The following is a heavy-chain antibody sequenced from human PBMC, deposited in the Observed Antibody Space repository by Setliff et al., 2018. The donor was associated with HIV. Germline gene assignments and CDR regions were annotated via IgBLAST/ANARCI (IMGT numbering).Heavy chain of an antibody. CDR1: GYTFTSYT. D-gene: IGHD6-13*01. CDR3: ARAYPYSSIWSIGFDP. V-gene: IGHV1-3*01. CDR2: INAGNGNT. J-gene: IGHJ5*02. Sequence: ASVKVSCKASGYTFTSYTMHWVRQAPGQRLEWMGWINAGNGNTKYSQKFQGRVTITRDTSASTAYMELSSLRSEDTAVYYCARAYPYSSIWSIGFDPWGQGTLVTVSS.